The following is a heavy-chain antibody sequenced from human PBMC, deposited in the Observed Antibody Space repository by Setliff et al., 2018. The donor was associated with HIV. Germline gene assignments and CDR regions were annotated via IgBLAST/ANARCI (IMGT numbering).Heavy chain of an antibody. CDR3: ARGFRDGYILSDM. CDR1: GFTFSSYA. Sequence: PGGSLRLSCAASGFTFSSYAMSWVRQAPGKGPEWVSSISTSSSFKYYTDSVKGRFTISRDSAKNSLYLQMNSLRAEDTALYYCARGFRDGYILSDMWGQGTMVTVS. J-gene: IGHJ3*02. V-gene: IGHV3-21*04. D-gene: IGHD5-12*01. CDR2: ISTSSSFK.